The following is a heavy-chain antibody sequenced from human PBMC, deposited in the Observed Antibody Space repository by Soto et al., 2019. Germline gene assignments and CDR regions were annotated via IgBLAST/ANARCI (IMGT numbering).Heavy chain of an antibody. CDR3: ATDLIGGEYTPLIPTVTTR. CDR2: FDPEDGET. D-gene: IGHD4-17*01. J-gene: IGHJ4*02. CDR1: GYTLTELS. Sequence: ASVKVSCKVSGYTLTELSMHWVRQAPGPGLEWMGGFDPEDGETIYAQKFQGRVTVTEDTSTDTAYMELSSLRSEDTAVYYCATDLIGGEYTPLIPTVTTRWGQGTLVTVPS. V-gene: IGHV1-24*01.